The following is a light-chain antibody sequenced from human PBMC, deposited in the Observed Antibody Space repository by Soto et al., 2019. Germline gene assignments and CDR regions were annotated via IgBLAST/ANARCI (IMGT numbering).Light chain of an antibody. V-gene: IGLV2-14*03. CDR2: DVS. CDR1: SSDVGGYNY. CDR3: SSYTTSYTRQIV. Sequence: QSALTQPASVSGSPGQLITISCTGTSSDVGGYNYVSWYQHHPGKAPKLMIYDVSNRPSGVSNRFSGSKSGNTASLTISGLQPEHEADYYCSSYTTSYTRQIVFGTGTKATV. J-gene: IGLJ1*01.